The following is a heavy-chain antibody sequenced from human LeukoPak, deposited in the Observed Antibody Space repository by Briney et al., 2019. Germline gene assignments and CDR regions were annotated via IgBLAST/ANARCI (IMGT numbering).Heavy chain of an antibody. J-gene: IGHJ6*03. V-gene: IGHV4-39*07. D-gene: IGHD3-22*01. CDR2: IFYSGST. Sequence: PSETLSLTCTVSSGSISTSNYYWGWVRQPPGKALEWIGNIFYSGSTYYSPSLKSRVTISLDTSRNQFSLKLNSVTAADTAVYYCARVGAVHSSGYYYFDYYYYMDVWGKGTTVTISS. CDR3: ARVGAVHSSGYYYFDYYYYMDV. CDR1: SGSISTSNYY.